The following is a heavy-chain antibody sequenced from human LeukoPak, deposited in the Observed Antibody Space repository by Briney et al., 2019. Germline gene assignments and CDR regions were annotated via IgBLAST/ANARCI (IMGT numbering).Heavy chain of an antibody. CDR2: IYYIGST. CDR1: DGSVSSGSYY. Sequence: SETLSLTCTVSDGSVSSGSYYWSWIRQPPGKRLEWIGDIYYIGSTNYNPSLKSRVTISVDTSKNQFSLKLSSVTAADTAVYYCARDKRTFYDSSGHYYNWFDPWGQGTLVTVSS. D-gene: IGHD3-22*01. CDR3: ARDKRTFYDSSGHYYNWFDP. V-gene: IGHV4-61*01. J-gene: IGHJ5*02.